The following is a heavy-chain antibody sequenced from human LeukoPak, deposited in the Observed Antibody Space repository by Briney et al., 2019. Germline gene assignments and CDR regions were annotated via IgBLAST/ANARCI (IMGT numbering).Heavy chain of an antibody. D-gene: IGHD1-26*01. CDR3: ARSYRSYYYYYMDV. CDR2: IIPIVGTA. V-gene: IGHV1-69*06. CDR1: GFTFGDYA. Sequence: KTGGSLRLSCTGSGFTFGDYAISWVRQAPGQGLEWMGGIIPIVGTANYAQKFQGRVTITEDKSTSTAYMELSSLRSEDTAVYYCARSYRSYYYYYMDVWGKGTTVTISS. J-gene: IGHJ6*03.